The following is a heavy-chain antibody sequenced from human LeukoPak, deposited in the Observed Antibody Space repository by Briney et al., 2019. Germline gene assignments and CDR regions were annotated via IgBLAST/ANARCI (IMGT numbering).Heavy chain of an antibody. J-gene: IGHJ3*02. CDR2: IRYDGRNK. Sequence: PGGSLRLSCAASGFTFSSYGMHWVRQAPGKGLEWVAFIRYDGRNKYYADSVKGRFTISRDNSKNTLYLQMNSLRAEDTAVYYCARDSPYAFDIWGQGTMVTVSS. CDR3: ARDSPYAFDI. V-gene: IGHV3-30*02. CDR1: GFTFSSYG. D-gene: IGHD5-18*01.